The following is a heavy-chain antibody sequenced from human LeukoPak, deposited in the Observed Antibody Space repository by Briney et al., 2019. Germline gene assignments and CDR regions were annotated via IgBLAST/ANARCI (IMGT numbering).Heavy chain of an antibody. CDR1: GFTFSSYG. CDR3: AKDLLGAFDY. CDR2: ISYDGSNK. Sequence: GGSLRLSCAASGFTFSSYGMHWVCQAPGKGLEWVAVISYDGSNKYYADSVKGRFTISRDNSKNTLYLQMNSLRAEDTAVYYCAKDLLGAFDYWGQGTLVTVSS. V-gene: IGHV3-30*18. J-gene: IGHJ4*02.